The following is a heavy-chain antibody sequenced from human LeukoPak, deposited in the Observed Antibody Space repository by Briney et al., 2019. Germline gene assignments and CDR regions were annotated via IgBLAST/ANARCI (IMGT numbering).Heavy chain of an antibody. CDR3: ARTPGRLDYYYGMDV. CDR1: GYTFTGYY. D-gene: IGHD1-1*01. J-gene: IGHJ6*02. V-gene: IGHV1-2*02. CDR2: INHNSGGT. Sequence: VSVNVSCTASGYTFTGYYMHWVRQAPAQGLEWMGWINHNSGGTNYAQKFQGRVTMTRDTSISTAYMELSRLRSDDTAVYYCARTPGRLDYYYGMDVWGQGTTVTVSS.